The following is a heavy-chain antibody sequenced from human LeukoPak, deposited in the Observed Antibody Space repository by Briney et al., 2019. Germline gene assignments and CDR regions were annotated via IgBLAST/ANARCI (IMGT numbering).Heavy chain of an antibody. Sequence: PGGSLRLSCAASGFTFSSYGMHWVRQAPGKGLEWVAFIRYDGSNKYYADSVKGRFTISRDNSKNTLYLQMNSLRAEDTAVYYCAKSSYSSYYYYYGMDVWGQGTTVTVSS. CDR1: GFTFSSYG. J-gene: IGHJ6*02. CDR2: IRYDGSNK. CDR3: AKSSYSSYYYYYGMDV. V-gene: IGHV3-30*02. D-gene: IGHD2-15*01.